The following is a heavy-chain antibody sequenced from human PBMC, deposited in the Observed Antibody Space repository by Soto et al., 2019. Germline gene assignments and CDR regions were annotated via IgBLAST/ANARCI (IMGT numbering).Heavy chain of an antibody. CDR1: GGTFSSYS. D-gene: IGHD3-22*01. Sequence: SVEVSCKASGGTFSSYSISWVLQAPGQGLEWMGGIIPIFGTANYAQKFQGRVTITADESTSTAYMELSSLRSEGTAVYYCARVASSLSNYYDSSGYSVYAFDIWGQGTMVTVS. CDR2: IIPIFGTA. J-gene: IGHJ3*02. V-gene: IGHV1-69*13. CDR3: ARVASSLSNYYDSSGYSVYAFDI.